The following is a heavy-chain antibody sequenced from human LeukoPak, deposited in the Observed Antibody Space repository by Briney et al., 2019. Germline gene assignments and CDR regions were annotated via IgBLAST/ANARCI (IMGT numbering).Heavy chain of an antibody. V-gene: IGHV3-21*01. J-gene: IGHJ3*02. CDR3: ARGPYNDAFDI. CDR1: GFTFSTFD. Sequence: PGGSLRLSCAASGFTFSTFDMNWVRQAPGKGLEWVSSIRSSSSYIYYADSVKGRFTISRDNAKNSLYLQMNSLRVEDTAVYYCARGPYNDAFDIWGQGTMVTVSS. D-gene: IGHD1-14*01. CDR2: IRSSSSYI.